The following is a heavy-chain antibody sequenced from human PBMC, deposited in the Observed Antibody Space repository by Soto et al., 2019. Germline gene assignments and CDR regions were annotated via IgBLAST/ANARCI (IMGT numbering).Heavy chain of an antibody. V-gene: IGHV3-23*01. CDR3: VKDILAVPGAMNAFEI. CDR1: GFTFNNYV. J-gene: IGHJ3*02. Sequence: EVQLLESGGGLVQPGGSLRLSCAASGFTFNNYVMTWVRLAPGKGLEWVSGISGSGDDTHYADSVKGRFTISRDNSKNTLYLQLNSLRAEDTALYYCVKDILAVPGAMNAFEIWGQGTMVTVSS. CDR2: ISGSGDDT. D-gene: IGHD2-2*01.